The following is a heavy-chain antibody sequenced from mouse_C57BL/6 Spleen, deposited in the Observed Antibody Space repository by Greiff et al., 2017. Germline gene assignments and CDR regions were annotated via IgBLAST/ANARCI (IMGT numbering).Heavy chain of an antibody. D-gene: IGHD4-1*01. Sequence: QVHVKQSGPELVKPGASVKISCKASGYSFTSYYIHWVKQRPGQGLEWIGWIYPGSGNTKYNEKFKGKATLTADTSSSTAYMQLSSLTSEDSAVYYCARSLTGSFAYWGQGTLVTVSA. CDR2: IYPGSGNT. V-gene: IGHV1-66*01. CDR3: ARSLTGSFAY. CDR1: GYSFTSYY. J-gene: IGHJ3*01.